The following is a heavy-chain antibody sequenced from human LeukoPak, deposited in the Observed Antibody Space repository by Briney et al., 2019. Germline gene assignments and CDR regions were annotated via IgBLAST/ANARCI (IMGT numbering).Heavy chain of an antibody. Sequence: SETLSLTCAVYGGSFSGYYWSWIRQPPGKGLEWIGEINHSGSTNYNPSLRRRVTISVDTSKDQFSLKLSSVTAADTAVYYCARSITMPLYWGQGTLVTVSS. J-gene: IGHJ4*02. D-gene: IGHD3-10*01. CDR1: GGSFSGYY. V-gene: IGHV4-34*01. CDR3: ARSITMPLY. CDR2: INHSGST.